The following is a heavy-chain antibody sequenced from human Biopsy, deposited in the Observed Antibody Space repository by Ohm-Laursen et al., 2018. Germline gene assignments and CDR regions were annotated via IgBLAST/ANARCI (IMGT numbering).Heavy chain of an antibody. Sequence: SVTLSLTCTVSLDSIRNFYWTWIRPSPGKGLDWIGNIYYTGRTNYNPSVKSRVTICVDTSKNQSYMKLNSVTDEDTPVYFRARDSRGGDLNTTVITGKNLDSWGQGILVTVSS. CDR2: IYYTGRT. D-gene: IGHD2-21*02. CDR1: LDSIRNFY. J-gene: IGHJ4*02. V-gene: IGHV4-59*01. CDR3: ARDSRGGDLNTTVITGKNLDS.